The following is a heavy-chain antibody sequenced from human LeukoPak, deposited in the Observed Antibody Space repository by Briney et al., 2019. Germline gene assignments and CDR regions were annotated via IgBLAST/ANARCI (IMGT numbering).Heavy chain of an antibody. CDR3: TRVFGGYDVSDY. D-gene: IGHD3-3*01. CDR2: IKKDGSQK. V-gene: IGHV3-7*03. CDR1: GFMFSSFW. Sequence: GGSLRLSCAASGFMFSSFWMSWVRQAPGKGLEWVANIKKDGSQKYYVDSVEGRFTISRDNAKNSLYLQMDSLRVDDTAVYYCTRVFGGYDVSDYWDQGTVVTVSS. J-gene: IGHJ4*02.